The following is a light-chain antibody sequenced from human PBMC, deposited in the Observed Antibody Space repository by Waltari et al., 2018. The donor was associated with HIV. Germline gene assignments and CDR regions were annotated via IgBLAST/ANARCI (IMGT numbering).Light chain of an antibody. CDR2: RNK. CDR1: SSNIGSNY. V-gene: IGLV1-47*01. J-gene: IGLJ1*01. Sequence: QSVLTQPPSASGTPGQRVTISCSGSSSNIGSNYVYWYQQVPGTAPKLLIYRNKQRPSGVPGRFSGSKSGTSASLAISGLRSEDEADYYCAAWDDSLSAFYVFGTGTKVTVL. CDR3: AAWDDSLSAFYV.